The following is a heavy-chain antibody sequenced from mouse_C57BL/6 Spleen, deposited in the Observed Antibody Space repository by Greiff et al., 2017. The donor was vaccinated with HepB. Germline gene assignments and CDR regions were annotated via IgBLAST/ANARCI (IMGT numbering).Heavy chain of an antibody. J-gene: IGHJ4*01. D-gene: IGHD1-1*01. V-gene: IGHV1-50*01. CDR1: GYTFTSYW. CDR3: ARRITTVGYAMDY. Sequence: QVQLQQPGAELVKPGASVKLSCKASGYTFTSYWMQWLKQRPGQGLEWIGEIDPSDSYTNYNQKFKGKATLTVDTSSSTAYMQLSSLTSEDSAVYYCARRITTVGYAMDYWGQGTSVTVSS. CDR2: IDPSDSYT.